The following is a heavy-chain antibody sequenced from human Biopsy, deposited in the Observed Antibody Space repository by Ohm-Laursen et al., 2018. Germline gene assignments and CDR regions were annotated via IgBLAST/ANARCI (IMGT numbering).Heavy chain of an antibody. V-gene: IGHV3-66*01. CDR3: AGAGGHSF. CDR1: EFNVDRNH. J-gene: IGHJ4*02. Sequence: GSLRLSCTASEFNVDRNHMNWVRQAPGKGLEWVSMIHGSGRTDYADSVKGRFTVSRDNSKDTAYLQMNALRVDDTAMYYCAGAGGHSFWGQGDLVTVSS. D-gene: IGHD3-16*01. CDR2: IHGSGRT.